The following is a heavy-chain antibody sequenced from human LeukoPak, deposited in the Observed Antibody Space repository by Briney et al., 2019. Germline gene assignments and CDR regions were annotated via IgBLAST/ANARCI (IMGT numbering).Heavy chain of an antibody. J-gene: IGHJ4*02. CDR2: MNSDGSYT. Sequence: PGGSLRLSCAASGFTFSSYWMHWVRRAPGKGLMWVSRMNSDGSYTNYADSVKGRFTISRDNARSTLYLQMNSLRVEDTAVYYCARVIGGSSGHYHFDFWGQGALVTVSS. CDR1: GFTFSSYW. CDR3: ARVIGGSSGHYHFDF. D-gene: IGHD2-15*01. V-gene: IGHV3-74*01.